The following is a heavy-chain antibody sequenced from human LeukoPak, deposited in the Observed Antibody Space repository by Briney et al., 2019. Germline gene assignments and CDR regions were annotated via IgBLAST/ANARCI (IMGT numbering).Heavy chain of an antibody. CDR3: ARSSGERLRLGELSLYGDPLSDAFDI. Sequence: GASVKVSCKASGYTFTGYYMHWVRQAPGQGLEWMGWINPNSGGTNYAQKFQGRVTMTRDTSISTAYMELSRLRSDDTAVYYCARSSGERLRLGELSLYGDPLSDAFDIWGQGTMVTVSS. D-gene: IGHD3-16*02. CDR1: GYTFTGYY. CDR2: INPNSGGT. V-gene: IGHV1-2*02. J-gene: IGHJ3*02.